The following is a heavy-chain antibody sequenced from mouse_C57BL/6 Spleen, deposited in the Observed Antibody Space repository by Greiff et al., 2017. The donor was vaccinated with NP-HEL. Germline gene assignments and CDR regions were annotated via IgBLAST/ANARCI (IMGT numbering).Heavy chain of an antibody. CDR1: GYAFTNYL. Sequence: QVQLQQSGAELVRPGTSVKVSCKASGYAFTNYLIGWVKQRPGQGLEWIGVINPGSGGTNYNEKFKGKATLTADKSSSTAYMQLSSLTSEDSAVYFCARSDYDHYAMDYWGQGTSVTVSS. CDR3: ARSDYDHYAMDY. V-gene: IGHV1-54*01. J-gene: IGHJ4*01. CDR2: INPGSGGT. D-gene: IGHD2-4*01.